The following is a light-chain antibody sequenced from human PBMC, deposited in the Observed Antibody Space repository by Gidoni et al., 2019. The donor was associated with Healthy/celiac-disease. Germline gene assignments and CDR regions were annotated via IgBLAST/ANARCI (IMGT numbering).Light chain of an antibody. J-gene: IGKJ1*01. CDR3: QQSYSTSWT. V-gene: IGKV1-39*01. CDR1: QSISSY. Sequence: DIQMTQSPSSLSASVGDRVTIPCRASQSISSYLNWYQQKPGKAPKLLIYAASSLQSGVPSRFSGSGSGTDFTLTISSLQPEDFATYYYQQSYSTSWTFGQGTKVEIK. CDR2: AAS.